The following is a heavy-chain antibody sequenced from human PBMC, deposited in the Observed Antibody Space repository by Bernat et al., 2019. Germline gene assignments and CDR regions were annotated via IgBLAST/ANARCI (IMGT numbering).Heavy chain of an antibody. CDR1: GFTFSSYA. CDR2: NSGSGINT. CDR3: ARDKRVNIATPDGSFDI. J-gene: IGHJ3*02. Sequence: EVRLLGSGGGLVQPGGSLRLSCAASGFTFSSYAMSWVRQAPGKGLEWVSHNSGSGINTYYADSVKGRFTISRDNSKNTLSLQLNSLRAEDTAIYHCARDKRVNIATPDGSFDIWGQGTTVIVS. D-gene: IGHD5-12*01. V-gene: IGHV3-23*01.